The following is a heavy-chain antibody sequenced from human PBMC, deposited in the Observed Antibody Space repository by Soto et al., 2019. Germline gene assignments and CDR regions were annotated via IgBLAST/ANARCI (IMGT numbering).Heavy chain of an antibody. D-gene: IGHD3-22*01. CDR3: ASRGERDYDDTSGYG. V-gene: IGHV1-69*12. CDR2: IIPIFGTT. Sequence: QVQLVQSGAEVKKPGSSVKVSCKASGGTFSNYALSWVRQAPGQGLEWMGDIIPIFGTTNNAQKFQGRVTITADEATSTAYMELSSLTAEDTAVYYCASRGERDYDDTSGYGWGQGTLVTVSS. J-gene: IGHJ1*01. CDR1: GGTFSNYA.